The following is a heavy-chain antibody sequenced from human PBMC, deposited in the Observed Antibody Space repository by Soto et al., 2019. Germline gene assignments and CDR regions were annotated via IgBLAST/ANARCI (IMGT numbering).Heavy chain of an antibody. Sequence: QVQLVQSGAEVKRPGASVKVSCKASGYMFTGFYLHWVRQAPGQGLEWMGWINPTDGVTNYAQRFQGRVTMTRDSSISTASMELSSLRSDDTAVYFCAAAASPVAGRNPDFWGQGTLVTVSS. D-gene: IGHD6-19*01. CDR2: INPTDGVT. J-gene: IGHJ4*02. CDR3: AAAASPVAGRNPDF. V-gene: IGHV1-2*02. CDR1: GYMFTGFY.